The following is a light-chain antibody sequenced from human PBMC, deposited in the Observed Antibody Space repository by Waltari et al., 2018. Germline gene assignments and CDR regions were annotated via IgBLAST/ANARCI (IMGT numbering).Light chain of an antibody. J-gene: IGLJ3*02. Sequence: QLVLTQSPSASASLGASVKLTCTLSSGHSTNIIAWLQQQPEKGPRFLMNVTRDGSHNKGVGIPDRFSGSSSGAERYLTISSRQSEDEADYYGQTGGHGTWVFGGGTRLTVL. CDR1: SGHSTNI. V-gene: IGLV4-69*01. CDR2: VTRDGSH. CDR3: QTGGHGTWV.